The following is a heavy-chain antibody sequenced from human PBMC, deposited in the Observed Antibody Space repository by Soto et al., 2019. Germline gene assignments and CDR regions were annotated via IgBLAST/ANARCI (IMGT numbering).Heavy chain of an antibody. D-gene: IGHD3-10*01. CDR1: GNTFASYD. Sequence: ASVKVSCKASGNTFASYDINWVRQATGHGLEWMGWINPNSGNIGYAQKFQGRVTMTRDTAIRTAYMEVSRLRSDDTAVYYCARGRASGSYYLLDYWGQGTLVTVSS. CDR2: INPNSGNI. J-gene: IGHJ4*02. CDR3: ARGRASGSYYLLDY. V-gene: IGHV1-8*01.